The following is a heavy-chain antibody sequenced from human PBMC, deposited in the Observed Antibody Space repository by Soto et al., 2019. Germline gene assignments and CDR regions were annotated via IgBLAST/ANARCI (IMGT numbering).Heavy chain of an antibody. CDR3: ARSYSGYDWLGY. Sequence: SETLSLPCTVSGGSISSYCCSWIRQPPGKGLEWIGYIYYSGSTNYNPSLKSRVTISVDTSKNQFSLKLSSVTAADTAVYYFARSYSGYDWLGYWGQGTLVTVSS. J-gene: IGHJ4*02. V-gene: IGHV4-59*01. CDR1: GGSISSYC. D-gene: IGHD5-12*01. CDR2: IYYSGST.